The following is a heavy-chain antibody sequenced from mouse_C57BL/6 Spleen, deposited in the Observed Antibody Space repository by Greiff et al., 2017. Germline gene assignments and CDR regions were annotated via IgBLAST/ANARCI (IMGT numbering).Heavy chain of an antibody. V-gene: IGHV1-53*01. J-gene: IGHJ2*01. CDR3: ARSKTALYYFDY. CDR1: GYTFTSYW. D-gene: IGHD3-2*01. Sequence: QVQLQQPGTELVKPGASVKLSCKASGYTFTSYWMHWLKQRPGQGLEWIGNINPSNGGTNYNEKFKSKATLTVDKSSSTAYMQLSSLTSEDSAVYYCARSKTALYYFDYWGQGTTLTVSS. CDR2: INPSNGGT.